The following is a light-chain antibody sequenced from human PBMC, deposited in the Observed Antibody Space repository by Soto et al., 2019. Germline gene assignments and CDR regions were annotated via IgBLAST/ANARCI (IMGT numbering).Light chain of an antibody. CDR3: QQRSNWPSLT. CDR1: QSVSGY. V-gene: IGKV3-11*01. CDR2: DAS. Sequence: EIVLTQSPDTLSLSPGERATLSCRASQSVSGYLGWYQQKPGQAPRLLIYDASNRAYGVPARFRGSGSGTNFPLTFARLEPDDFAVYYCQQRSNWPSLTFGGGTRV. J-gene: IGKJ4*01.